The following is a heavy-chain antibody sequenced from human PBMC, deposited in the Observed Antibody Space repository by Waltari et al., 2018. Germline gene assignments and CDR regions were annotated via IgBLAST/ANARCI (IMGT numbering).Heavy chain of an antibody. J-gene: IGHJ4*02. CDR3: AKELRGYYLES. V-gene: IGHV3-30*02. CDR2: ISYDGSSQ. Sequence: QVQLVESGGGVVQPGGSLRVSCAASGFTFSSYAMHWVRPATGKGLEWVAFISYDGSSQYYADSVKGRFTISRDSSKDTLDLQMNGLRGDDTAVYYWAKELRGYYLESWGLGTLVTVST. CDR1: GFTFSSYA.